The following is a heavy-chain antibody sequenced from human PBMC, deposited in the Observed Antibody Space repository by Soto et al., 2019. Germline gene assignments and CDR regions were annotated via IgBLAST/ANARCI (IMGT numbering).Heavy chain of an antibody. J-gene: IGHJ6*02. CDR1: GSTFSNAW. Sequence: GGSLRLSCAASGSTFSNAWMSWVRQAPGKGLEWVGRIKSKTDGGTTDYAAPVKGRFTISRDDSKNTLYLQMNSLKTEDTAVYYCTTETQNYYGMDVWGQGTTVTVSS. CDR2: IKSKTDGGTT. V-gene: IGHV3-15*01. CDR3: TTETQNYYGMDV.